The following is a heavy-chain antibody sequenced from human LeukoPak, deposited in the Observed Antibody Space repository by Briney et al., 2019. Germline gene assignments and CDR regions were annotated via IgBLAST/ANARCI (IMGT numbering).Heavy chain of an antibody. CDR1: GYTFTGYY. J-gene: IGHJ4*02. CDR2: ISAYNGNT. Sequence: ASVKVSCKASGYTFTGYYMHWVRQAPGQGLEWVGWISAYNGNTNYAQKLQGRVTMTTDTSTSTAYMELRSLRSDDTAVYYCARLYSGYDWLFDYWGQGTLVTVSS. V-gene: IGHV1-18*04. D-gene: IGHD5-12*01. CDR3: ARLYSGYDWLFDY.